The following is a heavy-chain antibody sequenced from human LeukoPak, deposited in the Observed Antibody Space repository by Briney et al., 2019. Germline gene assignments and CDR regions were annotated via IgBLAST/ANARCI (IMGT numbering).Heavy chain of an antibody. CDR2: INHSGST. J-gene: IGHJ3*02. V-gene: IGHV4-34*01. Sequence: SETLSLTCAVYGGSFSGYYWSWIRQPPGKGLEWIGEINHSGSTNYNPSLKSRVTISVDTSKNQFSLELSSVTAADTAVYYCARSPNAFDIWGQGTMVTVSS. CDR3: ARSPNAFDI. CDR1: GGSFSGYY.